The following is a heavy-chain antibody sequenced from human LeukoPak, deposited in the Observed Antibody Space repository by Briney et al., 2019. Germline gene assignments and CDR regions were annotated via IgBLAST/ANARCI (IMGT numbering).Heavy chain of an antibody. V-gene: IGHV1-69*06. CDR1: RGTFSSYA. J-gene: IGHJ4*02. Sequence: SVKVSRKASRGTFSSYAISWVRQAPGQGLEWMGRISPIFGTANYAQQFQGRVTITADKSTSTAYMELSSLRSEDTAVYYCASTMKGVVTPGIANYWGQGALVTVSS. CDR2: ISPIFGTA. CDR3: ASTMKGVVTPGIANY. D-gene: IGHD4-23*01.